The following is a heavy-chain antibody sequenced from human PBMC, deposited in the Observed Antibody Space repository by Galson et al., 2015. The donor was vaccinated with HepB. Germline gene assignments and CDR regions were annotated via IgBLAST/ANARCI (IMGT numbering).Heavy chain of an antibody. V-gene: IGHV3-64D*06. CDR1: GFTFSSYA. Sequence: SLRLSCAASGFTFSSYAMHWVRQAPGKGLEYVSAISSNGGSTYYADSVKGRFTISRDNSKNTLYLQMSSLRAEDTAVYYCVKVNAYSSSLLDYWGQGTLVTVSS. D-gene: IGHD6-6*01. CDR2: ISSNGGST. J-gene: IGHJ4*02. CDR3: VKVNAYSSSLLDY.